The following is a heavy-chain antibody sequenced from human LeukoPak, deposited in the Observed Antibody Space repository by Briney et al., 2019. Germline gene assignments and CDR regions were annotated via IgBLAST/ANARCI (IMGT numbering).Heavy chain of an antibody. D-gene: IGHD1-26*01. J-gene: IGHJ4*02. CDR1: GFTFSSYA. CDR3: ARGLGATLGY. V-gene: IGHV3-30-3*01. Sequence: GRSLRLSCAASGFTFSSYAMHWVRQAPGKGLEWVAVISYDGSNKYYADSVKGRFTISRDNAKNTLYLQMNSLRAEDTAVYYCARGLGATLGYWGQGTLVTVSS. CDR2: ISYDGSNK.